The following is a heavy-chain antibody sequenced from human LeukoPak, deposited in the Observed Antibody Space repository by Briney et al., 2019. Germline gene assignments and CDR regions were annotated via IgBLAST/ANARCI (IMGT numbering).Heavy chain of an antibody. CDR1: GGSISSYY. CDR3: ARVHYDILTGTTTQFDC. J-gene: IGHJ4*02. CDR2: IYYSGST. D-gene: IGHD3-9*01. V-gene: IGHV4-59*01. Sequence: SETLSLTCTVSGGSISSYYWSWIRQPPGKGLEWVGYIYYSGSTNYNPSLKSRVTISVDTSKNQFSLKLSSVTAADTAVYYCARVHYDILTGTTTQFDCWGQGTLVTVSS.